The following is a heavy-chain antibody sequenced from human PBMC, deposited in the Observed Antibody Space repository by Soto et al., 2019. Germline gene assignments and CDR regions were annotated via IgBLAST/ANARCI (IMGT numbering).Heavy chain of an antibody. V-gene: IGHV1-46*01. J-gene: IGHJ4*02. CDR2: INPSGGST. CDR3: AKSAAAGTYFDY. CDR1: GYTFSSYD. D-gene: IGHD6-13*01. Sequence: ASVKCSGYASGYTFSSYDMHWVRQAPGQWLEWMGIINPSGGSTIYAQKFQGRVTMTRDTSTSTVYMELSSLRSEDTAVSYCAKSAAAGTYFDYWGQGTLVSVSS.